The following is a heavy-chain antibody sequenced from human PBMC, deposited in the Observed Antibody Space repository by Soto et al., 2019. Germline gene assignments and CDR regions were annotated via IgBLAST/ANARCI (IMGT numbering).Heavy chain of an antibody. D-gene: IGHD2-15*01. J-gene: IGHJ5*02. CDR2: IYHSGST. CDR3: ASVVVVAATRGDWFDP. V-gene: IGHV4-30-2*01. Sequence: QLQLQESGSGLVKPSQTLSLTCAVSGGSISSGGYSWSWIRQPPGKGMAWIGYIYHSGSTYYNPSLKSRVIISVDRSKTQFSLKLSSVTAADTAVYYCASVVVVAATRGDWFDPWGQGTLVTVSS. CDR1: GGSISSGGYS.